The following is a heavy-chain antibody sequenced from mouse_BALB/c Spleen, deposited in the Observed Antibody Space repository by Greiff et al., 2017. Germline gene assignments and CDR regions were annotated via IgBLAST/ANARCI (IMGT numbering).Heavy chain of an antibody. V-gene: IGHV5-17*02. CDR3: SRSDHYYGYAMDY. CDR1: GFTFSSFG. D-gene: IGHD1-2*01. CDR2: ISSGSSTI. J-gene: IGHJ4*01. Sequence: EVKLVESGGGLVQPGGSRKLSCAASGFTFSSFGMHWVRQAPEKGLEWVAYISSGSSTIYYAATVKGRFTISRDNPKNTLFLQMTTLRAEETAMYYCSRSDHYYGYAMDYWGQGTSVTVSS.